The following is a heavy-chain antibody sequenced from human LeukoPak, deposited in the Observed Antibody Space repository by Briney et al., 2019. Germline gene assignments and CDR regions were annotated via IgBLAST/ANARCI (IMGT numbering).Heavy chain of an antibody. CDR3: ARSTNFSSGLGW. D-gene: IGHD6-19*01. V-gene: IGHV1-2*02. CDR2: INPNSGGT. J-gene: IGHJ4*02. CDR1: GYTFTGYY. Sequence: ASVKVSCKASGYTFTGYYMHWVRQAPGKGLEWMGWINPNSGGTNYAQKFQGRVTMTRDTSISTAYMELSRLRSDDTAVYYCARSTNFSSGLGWWGQGTLVTVSS.